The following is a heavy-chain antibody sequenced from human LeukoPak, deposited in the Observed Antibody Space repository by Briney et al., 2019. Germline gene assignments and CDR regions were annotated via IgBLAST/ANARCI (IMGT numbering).Heavy chain of an antibody. CDR2: IYSGGSA. V-gene: IGHV3-53*01. CDR1: GFTVSSND. CDR3: ARPRHGYSNFDF. J-gene: IGHJ4*02. D-gene: IGHD5-24*01. Sequence: GGSLRLACSASGFTVSSNDMDWVRQGPGKGLEWVSVIYSGGSANFADSVKGRFTISRDTSKHTVYLQMTSLRVEDTAVYYCARPRHGYSNFDFWGQGALVTVSS.